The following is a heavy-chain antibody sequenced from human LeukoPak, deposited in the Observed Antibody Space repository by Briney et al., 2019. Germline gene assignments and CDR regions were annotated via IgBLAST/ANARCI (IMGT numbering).Heavy chain of an antibody. CDR2: INPNSGGT. CDR1: GYTFTGYY. Sequence: GASVKVSCKASGYTFTGYYMHWVRQAPGQGLEWMGWINPNSGGTNYAQKFQGRITMTRDTSISTAYMELSRLRSDDTAVYYCARDMGIAARHYYFDYWGQGTLVTVSS. D-gene: IGHD6-6*01. CDR3: ARDMGIAARHYYFDY. V-gene: IGHV1-2*02. J-gene: IGHJ4*02.